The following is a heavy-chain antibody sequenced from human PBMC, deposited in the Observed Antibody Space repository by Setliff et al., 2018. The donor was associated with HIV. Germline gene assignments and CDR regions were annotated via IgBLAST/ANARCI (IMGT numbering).Heavy chain of an antibody. V-gene: IGHV4-39*07. Sequence: SETLSLTCIVSRGSISSTSHYWGWVRQSPGRRLEWIGSFYYSGRTYYNPSLKSRVTMSVDTSTNQFSLDLTSVTAADTAVYFCAGEIAPAARLPNVGGPPPPGYYHYMDVWGKGTTVTVSS. J-gene: IGHJ6*03. CDR1: RGSISSTSHY. D-gene: IGHD2-8*01. CDR2: FYYSGRT. CDR3: AGEIAPAARLPNVGGPPPPGYYHYMDV.